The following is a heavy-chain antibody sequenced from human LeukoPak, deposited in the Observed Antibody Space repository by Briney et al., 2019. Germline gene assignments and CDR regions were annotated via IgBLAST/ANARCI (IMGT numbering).Heavy chain of an antibody. CDR2: IYYSGSA. Sequence: SETLSLTCAVYGGSFSGYYWSWIRQPPGKGLEWIGSIYYSGSAYYNPSLKSRVTISVDTSKNQFSLKLSSVTAADTAVYYCAREGTAMVRAYYFDYWGQGTLVTVSS. CDR3: AREGTAMVRAYYFDY. CDR1: GGSFSGYY. D-gene: IGHD5-18*01. V-gene: IGHV4-34*01. J-gene: IGHJ4*02.